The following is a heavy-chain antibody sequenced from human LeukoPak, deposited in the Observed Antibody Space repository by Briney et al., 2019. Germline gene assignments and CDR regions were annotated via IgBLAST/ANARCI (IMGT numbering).Heavy chain of an antibody. CDR2: INPNSGGT. CDR1: GYTFTGYY. J-gene: IGHJ6*03. V-gene: IGHV1-2*02. Sequence: ASVKVSCKASGYTFTGYYMHWVRQAPGQGLEWMGWINPNSGGTNYAQKFQGRVTMTRDTSISTAYMELSRLRSDDTAVYYCARGRIAAVRAYYYYYMDVWGKGTTVTVSS. CDR3: ARGRIAAVRAYYYYYMDV. D-gene: IGHD6-13*01.